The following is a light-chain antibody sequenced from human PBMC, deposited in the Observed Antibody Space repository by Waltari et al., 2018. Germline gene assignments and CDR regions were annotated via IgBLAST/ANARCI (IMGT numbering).Light chain of an antibody. Sequence: QSALTQPASVSGSPGQSITISCTGTSRDVGGYYYLPWYQQHPGKAPKVVIFDVSYRPSGVSNRFSASKSGNTASLTISGLQAEDEADYYCTSYTSSHGLVFGTGTKVTVL. V-gene: IGLV2-14*03. CDR3: TSYTSSHGLV. CDR1: SRDVGGYYY. CDR2: DVS. J-gene: IGLJ1*01.